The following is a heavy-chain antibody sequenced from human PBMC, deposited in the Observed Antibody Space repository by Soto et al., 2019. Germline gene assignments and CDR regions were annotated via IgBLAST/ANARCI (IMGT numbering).Heavy chain of an antibody. CDR3: ARGHNCNDESTRCYYYYYYMDV. CDR2: INPNSGGT. J-gene: IGHJ6*03. Sequence: SVKVSCKASGYTFTGYYMHWVRQAPGQGLEWMGWINPNSGGTNYAQKFQGWVTMTRETSISTAYMELSRLRSDDTAVYYCARGHNCNDESTRCYYYYYYMDVWGKGTTVTVSS. D-gene: IGHD1-1*01. V-gene: IGHV1-2*04. CDR1: GYTFTGYY.